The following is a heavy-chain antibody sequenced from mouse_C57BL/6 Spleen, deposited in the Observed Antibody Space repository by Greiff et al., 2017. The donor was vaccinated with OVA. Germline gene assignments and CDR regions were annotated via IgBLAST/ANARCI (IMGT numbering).Heavy chain of an antibody. CDR2: IRPSSGYN. J-gene: IGHJ2*01. Sequence: QVQLKESGAELAKPGASVKLSCKASGYTFTSYWMHWVKQRPGQGLEWIGYIRPSSGYNKYNQKFKDKATFTEDKSSSTAYMQLSSLTYEDSAVYYCARGGYRPFDYWGQGTTLTVSS. CDR1: GYTFTSYW. V-gene: IGHV1-7*01. CDR3: ARGGYRPFDY. D-gene: IGHD2-2*01.